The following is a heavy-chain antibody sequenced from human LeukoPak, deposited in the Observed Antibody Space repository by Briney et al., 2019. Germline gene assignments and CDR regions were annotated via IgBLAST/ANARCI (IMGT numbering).Heavy chain of an antibody. J-gene: IGHJ4*02. CDR2: IYYSGST. CDR3: AREEAAMVYYY. CDR1: GGSISSYY. D-gene: IGHD5-18*01. V-gene: IGHV4-59*01. Sequence: SETLSLXCTVSGGSISSYYWSWIRLPPGKGLEWIGYIYYSGSTNYNPSLKSRVTISVDTSKNQFSLKLSSVTAADTAVYYCAREEAAMVYYYWGQGTLVTVSS.